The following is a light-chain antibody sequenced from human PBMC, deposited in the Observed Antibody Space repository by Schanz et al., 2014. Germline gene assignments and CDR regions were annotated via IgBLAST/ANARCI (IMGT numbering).Light chain of an antibody. V-gene: IGLV2-14*02. CDR1: SSDVGSYNL. CDR3: SSYGGNLGV. Sequence: QSALTQPPSASGSPGQSITISCTGTSSDVGSYNLVSWYQQHPGKAPKLMIYDVSIRPSGVSNRFSGSKSGNTASLTISGLQAEDEADYYCSSYGGNLGVFGTGTKLTVL. CDR2: DVS. J-gene: IGLJ1*01.